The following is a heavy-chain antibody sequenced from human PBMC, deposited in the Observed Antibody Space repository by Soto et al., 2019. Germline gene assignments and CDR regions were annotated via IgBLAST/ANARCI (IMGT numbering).Heavy chain of an antibody. D-gene: IGHD2-2*01. J-gene: IGHJ4*02. V-gene: IGHV4-31*03. CDR2: VSYTGNT. Sequence: PSETLSLTCTFSGVSIGSGGYLLSWIRQHPGRGLEWIGFVSYTGNTQYNPSLKSRVNISVDTSTKQFSLKLSSVTAADTAVYYCARGTLVWGQGTLVTVSS. CDR3: ARGTLV. CDR1: GVSIGSGGYL.